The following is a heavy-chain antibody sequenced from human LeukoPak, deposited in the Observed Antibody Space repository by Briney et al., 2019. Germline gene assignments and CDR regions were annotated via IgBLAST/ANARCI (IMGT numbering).Heavy chain of an antibody. CDR3: AKSGYYDILPFPLSSDY. CDR1: GFTFSSYA. CDR2: ISGSGGST. J-gene: IGHJ4*02. D-gene: IGHD3-9*01. V-gene: IGHV3-23*01. Sequence: GGSLRLSCAPSGFTFSSYAMSWVRQAPGKGRGWVSAISGSGGSTYYADSVKGRFTIARDNSKNTLYLQMNSLRAEDTAVYYCAKSGYYDILPFPLSSDYWGQGTLVTVSS.